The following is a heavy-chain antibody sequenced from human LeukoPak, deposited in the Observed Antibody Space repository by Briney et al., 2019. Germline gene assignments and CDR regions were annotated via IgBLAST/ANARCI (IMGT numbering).Heavy chain of an antibody. Sequence: GGSLRLSCAASGFTFSSYGMHWVRQAPGKGLEWVAFIRYDGSNKYYADSVKGRFTISRDNSKSTLYLQMNSLRAEDTAVYYCAKDRGYYGSGSYFDYWGQGTLVTVSS. V-gene: IGHV3-30*02. D-gene: IGHD3-10*01. CDR3: AKDRGYYGSGSYFDY. J-gene: IGHJ4*02. CDR2: IRYDGSNK. CDR1: GFTFSSYG.